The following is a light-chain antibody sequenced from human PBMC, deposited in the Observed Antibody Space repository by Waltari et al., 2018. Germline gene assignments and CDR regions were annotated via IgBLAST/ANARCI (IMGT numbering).Light chain of an antibody. CDR1: TSNIGSNT. CDR2: SNN. V-gene: IGLV1-44*01. J-gene: IGLJ1*01. CDR3: AAWDYSLNYV. Sequence: QSVLTQPPSASGTPGQRVTISCSGSTSNIGSNTVNWYQQFPGTAPTLLIYSNNQRPSGGPDRFSASKSGTSASLAISGLYYEDEADYYCAAWDYSLNYVFGSGTKVTVL.